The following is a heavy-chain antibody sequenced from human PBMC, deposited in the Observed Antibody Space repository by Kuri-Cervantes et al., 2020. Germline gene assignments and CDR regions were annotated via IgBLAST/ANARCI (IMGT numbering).Heavy chain of an antibody. J-gene: IGHJ4*02. CDR3: AKDRSGVITFGGVFPN. CDR1: GFTFSNYA. Sequence: GESLKISCAASGFTFSNYAMSWVRQAPGKGLEWVSGISGSGGSTYYTDSVKGRFTISRDNSKNALYLQMNSLRAEDTAVYYCAKDRSGVITFGGVFPNWGQGTLVTVSS. CDR2: ISGSGGST. D-gene: IGHD3-16*01. V-gene: IGHV3-23*01.